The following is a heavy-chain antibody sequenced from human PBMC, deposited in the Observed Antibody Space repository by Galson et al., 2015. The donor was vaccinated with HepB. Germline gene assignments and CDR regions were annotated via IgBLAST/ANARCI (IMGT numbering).Heavy chain of an antibody. J-gene: IGHJ6*02. CDR2: MNPNSGNT. D-gene: IGHD6-13*01. CDR3: ARGSTYSSSWYYYYYYGMDV. V-gene: IGHV1-8*01. CDR1: GYTFTSYD. Sequence: SVKVSCKASGYTFTSYDTNWVRQATGQGLEWMGWMNPNSGNTGYAQKFQGRVTMTRNTSISTAYMELSSLRSEDTAVYYCARGSTYSSSWYYYYYYGMDVWGQGTTVTVSS.